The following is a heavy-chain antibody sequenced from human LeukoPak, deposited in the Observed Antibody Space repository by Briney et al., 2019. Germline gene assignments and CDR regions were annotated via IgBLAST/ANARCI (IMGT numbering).Heavy chain of an antibody. CDR2: INPNSGGA. CDR3: ARGRNDDSSVYYYYYMDV. D-gene: IGHD3-22*01. J-gene: IGHJ6*03. Sequence: AASVKVSCKASGYTFTGYYMHWVRQAPGQGLEWMGWINPNSGGANYAQKFQGRVTMTRDTSISTAYMELSSLRSEDTAVYYCARGRNDDSSVYYYYYMDVWGKGTTVTISS. CDR1: GYTFTGYY. V-gene: IGHV1-2*02.